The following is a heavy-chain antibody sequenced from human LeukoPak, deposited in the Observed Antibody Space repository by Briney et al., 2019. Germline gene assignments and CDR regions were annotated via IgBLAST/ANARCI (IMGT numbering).Heavy chain of an antibody. Sequence: GGSLRLSCAASGFTFSSYEMNWVRQAPGKGLEWVSYISSSGSTIYYADSVKGRFTISRDNAKNSLYLQMNSLRAEDTAVYYCAREPEEYSSGWRPYYFDHWGQGTLVTVSS. D-gene: IGHD6-19*01. CDR2: ISSSGSTI. V-gene: IGHV3-48*03. J-gene: IGHJ4*02. CDR3: AREPEEYSSGWRPYYFDH. CDR1: GFTFSSYE.